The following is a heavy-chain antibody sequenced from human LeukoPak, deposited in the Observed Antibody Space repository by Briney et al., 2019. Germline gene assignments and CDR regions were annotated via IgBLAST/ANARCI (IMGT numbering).Heavy chain of an antibody. Sequence: GGSLRLSCAASGFTFSSYAMHWVRQAPGKGLEWVAVISYDGSNKYYADSVKGRFTISRDNSKNTLYLQMNSLRAVDTAVYYCAKEVWPCYFDYWGQGTLVTVSS. J-gene: IGHJ4*02. CDR3: AKEVWPCYFDY. V-gene: IGHV3-30*04. CDR1: GFTFSSYA. CDR2: ISYDGSNK.